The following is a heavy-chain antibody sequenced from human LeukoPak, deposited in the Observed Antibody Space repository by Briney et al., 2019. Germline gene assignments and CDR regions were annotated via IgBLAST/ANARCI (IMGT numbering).Heavy chain of an antibody. D-gene: IGHD1-7*01. V-gene: IGHV3-33*06. CDR3: AKGTGTTHYFDY. CDR1: GFTFSSYG. Sequence: GRSLRLSCAASGFTFSSYGMRWVRQAPGKGLEWVAVIWYDGSNKYYADSVKGRFTISRDTSKNTLYLQMNSLSAVHAAVYYCAKGTGTTHYFDYWAREPWSPSPQ. CDR2: IWYDGSNK. J-gene: IGHJ4*02.